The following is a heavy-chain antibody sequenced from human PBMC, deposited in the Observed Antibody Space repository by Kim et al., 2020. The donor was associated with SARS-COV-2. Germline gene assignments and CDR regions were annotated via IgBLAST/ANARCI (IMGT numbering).Heavy chain of an antibody. D-gene: IGHD1-26*01. Sequence: DAEEGRFTISRDKAKNTLYLQMNSLRAEDTAVYYCARAHYSGSHRDAFDIWGQGTMVTVSS. V-gene: IGHV3-66*01. CDR3: ARAHYSGSHRDAFDI. J-gene: IGHJ3*02.